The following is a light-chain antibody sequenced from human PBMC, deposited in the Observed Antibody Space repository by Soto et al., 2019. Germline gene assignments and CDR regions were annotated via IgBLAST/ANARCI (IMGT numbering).Light chain of an antibody. Sequence: QSVLTQPPSASGTPGQTATISCSISSPNVGTNPVAWYQQLPGTAPKLLIYANSQRPLGVPVRFSGSKSGTSASLAISGLQSEDEGDYYCATWDDNVYVFGTGTKSPS. J-gene: IGLJ1*01. CDR2: ANS. V-gene: IGLV1-44*01. CDR1: SPNVGTNP. CDR3: ATWDDNVYV.